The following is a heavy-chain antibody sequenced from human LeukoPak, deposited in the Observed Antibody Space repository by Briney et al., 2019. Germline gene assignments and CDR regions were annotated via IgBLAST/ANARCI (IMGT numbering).Heavy chain of an antibody. CDR3: ARSRFTIFGVVTTYYYYMDV. CDR2: IYPGDSDT. J-gene: IGHJ6*03. V-gene: IGHV5-51*01. D-gene: IGHD3-3*01. CDR1: GYSFTSYW. Sequence: PGESLKISCKGSGYSFTSYWIGWVRQMPGKGLEGMGIIYPGDSDTRYSPSFQGRVTISADKSISTAYLQWSSLKASDTAMYYCARSRFTIFGVVTTYYYYMDVWGKGTTVTVSS.